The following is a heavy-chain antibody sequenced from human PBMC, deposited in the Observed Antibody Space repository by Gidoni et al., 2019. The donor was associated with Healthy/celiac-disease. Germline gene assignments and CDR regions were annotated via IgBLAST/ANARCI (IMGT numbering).Heavy chain of an antibody. CDR3: TTVSLIAAAGDAFDI. CDR2: IKSKTDGGTT. J-gene: IGHJ3*02. V-gene: IGHV3-15*01. D-gene: IGHD6-13*01. Sequence: EVQLVESGGGLVKPGGSLRLSCAASGFTFSNAWMSWVRQAPGKGLEWVGRIKSKTDGGTTDYAAPVKGRFTISRDDSKNTLYLQMNSLKTEDTAVYYCTTVSLIAAAGDAFDIWGQGTMVTVSS. CDR1: GFTFSNAW.